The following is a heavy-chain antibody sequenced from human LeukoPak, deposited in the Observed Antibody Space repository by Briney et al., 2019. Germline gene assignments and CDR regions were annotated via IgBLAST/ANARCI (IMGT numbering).Heavy chain of an antibody. J-gene: IGHJ4*02. D-gene: IGHD3-10*01. CDR3: AREDYYGSGSYYNGLDY. Sequence: PGGSLRLSCAASGFTFSSYGMHWVRQAPGKGLEWVAFIRYDGSNKYYADSVKGRFTISRGNSENTLYLQMNSLRAEDTAVYYCAREDYYGSGSYYNGLDYWGQGTLVTVSS. CDR1: GFTFSSYG. V-gene: IGHV3-30*02. CDR2: IRYDGSNK.